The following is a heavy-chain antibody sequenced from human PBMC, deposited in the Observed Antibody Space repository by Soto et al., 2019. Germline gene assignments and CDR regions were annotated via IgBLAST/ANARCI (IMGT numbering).Heavy chain of an antibody. CDR1: GFTFGDYA. Sequence: GGSLRLSCTASGFTFGDYAMSWFRQAPGKGLEWVGFIRSKAYGGTTEYAASVKGRFTISRDDSKSIAYLQMNSLKTEDTAVYYCTRDLADSETLMYGMDVWGQGTTVTVSS. D-gene: IGHD2-15*01. CDR3: TRDLADSETLMYGMDV. V-gene: IGHV3-49*03. J-gene: IGHJ6*02. CDR2: IRSKAYGGTT.